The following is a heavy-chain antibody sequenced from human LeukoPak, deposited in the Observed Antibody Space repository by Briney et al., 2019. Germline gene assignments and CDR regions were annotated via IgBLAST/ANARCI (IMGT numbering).Heavy chain of an antibody. CDR3: ARDPWGTYSSSSGYHFDY. CDR2: ISSSSSYI. J-gene: IGHJ4*02. V-gene: IGHV3-21*01. D-gene: IGHD6-6*01. Sequence: PGGSLRLSCAASGFTFSHYSMNWVRQAPGKGLEWVSFISSSSSYIYYADSVKGRFTISRDNAKNSLFLQMNNLRAEDTAVYYCARDPWGTYSSSSGYHFDYWGQGTLVTVSS. CDR1: GFTFSHYS.